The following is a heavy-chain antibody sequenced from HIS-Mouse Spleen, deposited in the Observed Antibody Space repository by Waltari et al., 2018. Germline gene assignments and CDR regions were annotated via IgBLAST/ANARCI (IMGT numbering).Heavy chain of an antibody. Sequence: QVTLRESGPALVKPTQTLTLTCTFSGFSRSTNGMSVSCIRQPPGKALEWLARIDWDDDKYYSTSLKTRLTISKDTSKNQVVLTMTNMDPVDTATYYCARIQAGKLELPFDYWGQGTLVTVSS. CDR1: GFSRSTNGMS. CDR2: IDWDDDK. D-gene: IGHD1-7*01. J-gene: IGHJ4*02. V-gene: IGHV2-70*15. CDR3: ARIQAGKLELPFDY.